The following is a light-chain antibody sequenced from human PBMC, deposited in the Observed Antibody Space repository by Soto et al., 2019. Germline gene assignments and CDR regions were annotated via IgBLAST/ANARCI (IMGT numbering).Light chain of an antibody. Sequence: ENVLTQSPGTLSLSPGERATLSCRASQSVGTYLAWYQQKPGQAPRLLMFDASKRATGIPARFSGSGSGKDFTLNIRSLETEDLAVYYCQHRSNWPSWTLGAGTKVDIK. CDR3: QHRSNWPSWT. V-gene: IGKV3-11*01. CDR1: QSVGTY. J-gene: IGKJ1*01. CDR2: DAS.